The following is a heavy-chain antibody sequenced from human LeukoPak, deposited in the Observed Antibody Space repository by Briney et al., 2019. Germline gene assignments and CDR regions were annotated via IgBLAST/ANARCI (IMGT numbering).Heavy chain of an antibody. CDR2: ISSSSSYI. Sequence: PGGSLRLSCAASGFTFSSYSMNCVRQAPGKGLEWVSSISSSSSYIYYAESVKDRFTISRDNAKNSLYLQMNSLRAEDTAVYYCARDVSYYYYYYYMDVWGKGTTVTVSS. CDR1: GFTFSSYS. D-gene: IGHD2-15*01. J-gene: IGHJ6*03. CDR3: ARDVSYYYYYYYMDV. V-gene: IGHV3-21*01.